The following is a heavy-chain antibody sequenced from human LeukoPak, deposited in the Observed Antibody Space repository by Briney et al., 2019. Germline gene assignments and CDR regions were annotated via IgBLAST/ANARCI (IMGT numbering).Heavy chain of an antibody. J-gene: IGHJ5*02. D-gene: IGHD2-15*01. CDR1: GFTFSSYS. Sequence: GGSLRLSCAASGFTFSSYSMNWVRQAPGKGLEWVSSISSSSSYIYYADSVKGRFTISRDNAKNSLYLQMNSLRAEDTAVYYCARDRIEKWTHETWGQGTLVTVSS. CDR2: ISSSSSYI. CDR3: ARDRIEKWTHET. V-gene: IGHV3-21*01.